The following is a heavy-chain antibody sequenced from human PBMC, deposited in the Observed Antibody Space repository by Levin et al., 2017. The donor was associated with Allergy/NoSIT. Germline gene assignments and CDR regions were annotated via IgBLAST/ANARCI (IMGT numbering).Heavy chain of an antibody. CDR2: IDWDDDK. V-gene: IGHV2-70*04. CDR3: ARMGYCRSGTCYIGRADYFDY. J-gene: IGHJ4*02. D-gene: IGHD2-15*01. CDR1: GFSLTTGGMR. Sequence: SGPTLVKPTQTLTLTCTFSGFSLTTGGMRVSWIRQPPGKALEWLARIDWDDDKFYSTSLKTRLTISKDTSKNQVVLTMTNMDPVDTGTYYCARMGYCRSGTCYIGRADYFDYWGQGTLVTVSS.